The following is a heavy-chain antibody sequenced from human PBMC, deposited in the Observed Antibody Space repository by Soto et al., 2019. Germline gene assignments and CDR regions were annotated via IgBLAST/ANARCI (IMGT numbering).Heavy chain of an antibody. D-gene: IGHD2-2*01. Sequence: QVQLQESGPGLVKPSETLSLTCTVSGGSISSYYWSWIRQPAGKGLEWIGRIYTSGSTNYNPSLKSRVTMSVDTSKIQFSLKLRSVTAADTAVYYCAREPGEYQLQIDYYYYVMDVWGQGTTVNVSS. CDR3: AREPGEYQLQIDYYYYVMDV. J-gene: IGHJ6*02. CDR2: IYTSGST. CDR1: GGSISSYY. V-gene: IGHV4-4*07.